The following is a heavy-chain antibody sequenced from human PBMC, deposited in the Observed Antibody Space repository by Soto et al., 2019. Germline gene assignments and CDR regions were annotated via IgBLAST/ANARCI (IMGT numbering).Heavy chain of an antibody. D-gene: IGHD3-22*01. CDR1: GFTFSSYG. CDR2: IWYDGSNK. V-gene: IGHV3-33*01. Sequence: QVQLVESGGVVVQPGRSLRLSCAASGFTFSSYGMHWVRQAPGKVLAWVAVIWYDGSNKYYADSVKGRFTISRDNSKNTLYLQMNSLRAEDTAVYYCARDPNYFDSSGYYQPDYYYYYGMDVWGQGTTVTVSS. CDR3: ARDPNYFDSSGYYQPDYYYYYGMDV. J-gene: IGHJ6*02.